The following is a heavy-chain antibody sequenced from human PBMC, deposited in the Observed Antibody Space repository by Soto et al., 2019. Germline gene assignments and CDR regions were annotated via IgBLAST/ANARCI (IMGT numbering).Heavy chain of an antibody. Sequence: QVQLVQSGAEVKKPGSSVKVSCKASGGTFSSYAISWVRQAPGQGLEWMGGIIPIFGTANYAQKFQGRVTXTXDXXTSTAYMELSGLRSEDTAVYYCACTSGIEWLRFAYWGQGTLVTVSS. CDR2: IIPIFGTA. CDR3: ACTSGIEWLRFAY. D-gene: IGHD5-12*01. V-gene: IGHV1-69*05. CDR1: GGTFSSYA. J-gene: IGHJ4*02.